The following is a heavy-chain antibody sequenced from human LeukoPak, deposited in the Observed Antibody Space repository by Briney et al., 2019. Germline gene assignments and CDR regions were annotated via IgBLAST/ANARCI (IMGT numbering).Heavy chain of an antibody. V-gene: IGHV3-21*01. J-gene: IGHJ4*02. Sequence: GGSLRLSCAASGFTFNNYAMSWVRQAQGKGLEWVSAIHADGTPTYDADSVKGRFTISRDNAKNSLYLQMNSLRAEDTAVYYCARGQEYLWLHKDYWGQGTLVTVSS. CDR3: ARGQEYLWLHKDY. CDR2: IHADGTPT. D-gene: IGHD5-18*01. CDR1: GFTFNNYA.